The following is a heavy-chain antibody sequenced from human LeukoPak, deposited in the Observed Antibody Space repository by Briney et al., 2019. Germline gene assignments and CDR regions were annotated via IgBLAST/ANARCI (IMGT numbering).Heavy chain of an antibody. CDR1: GFPFSNYA. Sequence: EGSLRLSCAASGFPFSNYAMNWVRQAPGKGLEWVAVISYDGNKKYYADSVKGRLNISRDNSKNTLYLQMNSLRAEDTAVYYCARWKSLKGTFGYWGRGTLVSVSS. D-gene: IGHD1-7*01. CDR3: ARWKSLKGTFGY. J-gene: IGHJ4*02. V-gene: IGHV3-30*04. CDR2: ISYDGNKK.